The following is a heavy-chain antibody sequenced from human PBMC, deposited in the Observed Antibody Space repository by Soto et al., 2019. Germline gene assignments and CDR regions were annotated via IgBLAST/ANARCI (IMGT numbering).Heavy chain of an antibody. CDR1: GYTFTSYY. J-gene: IGHJ6*02. CDR2: VNPSGGST. Sequence: QVQLVQYGAEVKKPGASVKVSCKASGYTFTSYYIHCVRQAPGQGLEWLGVVNPSGGSTSYAQKFQGRDTMARVTFTSTSYLELSSLRSKDTPVYYCARVRGGELYDGMDVWGQGTKVTVSS. V-gene: IGHV1-46*01. CDR3: ARVRGGELYDGMDV. D-gene: IGHD3-10*01.